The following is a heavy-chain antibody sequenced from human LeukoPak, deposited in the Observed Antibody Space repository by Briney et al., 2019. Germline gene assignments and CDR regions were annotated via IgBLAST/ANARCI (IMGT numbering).Heavy chain of an antibody. CDR3: AKASGPSGYYYMDV. V-gene: IGHV3-23*01. CDR1: GFTFSSYA. J-gene: IGHJ6*03. CDR2: IIGSGGNT. Sequence: SGGSLRLSCAASGFTFSSYAMSWVRQAPGKGLEWVSAIIGSGGNTYYADSVKGRFTISRDNPKNTLYMHMNSLRADDTAIYYCAKASGPSGYYYMDVRGKGTRVTVSS.